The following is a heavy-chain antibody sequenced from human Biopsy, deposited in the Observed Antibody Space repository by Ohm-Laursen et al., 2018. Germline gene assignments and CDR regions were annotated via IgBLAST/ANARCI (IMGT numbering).Heavy chain of an antibody. CDR3: ATKLTGYFHH. CDR2: IIPILGTG. J-gene: IGHJ1*01. V-gene: IGHV1-69*06. D-gene: IGHD3-9*01. CDR1: GGTFSNYG. Sequence: SVKPSCKAPGGTFSNYGVNWVRQAPGQGLEWLGRIIPILGTGNYAQKFPDRTTVAEGTSTSTVTMELRSQRSADTAVYYCATKLTGYFHHWGQGTLVIVSS.